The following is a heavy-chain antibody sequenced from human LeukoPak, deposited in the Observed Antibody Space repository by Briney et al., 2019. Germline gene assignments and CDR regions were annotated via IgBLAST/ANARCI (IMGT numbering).Heavy chain of an antibody. CDR2: LNPSGGST. Sequence: AAVKVSCKASGYTVTSYYMHWVRQAPGQGLEWMGILNPSGGSTGYAQKFQGRATLTTDTSTSTAYMELRSLRSDDTAVYYCASGEVGVVYRAGGRYYYYYHAMDVRGQGTTVTVSS. CDR1: GYTVTSYY. CDR3: ASGEVGVVYRAGGRYYYYYHAMDV. V-gene: IGHV1-46*01. D-gene: IGHD2-15*01. J-gene: IGHJ6*02.